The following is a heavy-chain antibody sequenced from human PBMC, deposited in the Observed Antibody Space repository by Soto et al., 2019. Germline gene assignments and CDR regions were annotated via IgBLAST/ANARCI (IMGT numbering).Heavy chain of an antibody. J-gene: IGHJ4*02. CDR2: VSSDGSST. Sequence: EVQLVESGGGLVQPGESLRLSCAASGFTFSSYWIHWIRQAPGKGLVWVSRVSSDGSSTVYATSVKGRLTISRDNAKNTLYLQMNSLSDEDTAVYYCARGLPNYSSFDSWGQGTLVTVSS. V-gene: IGHV3-74*01. CDR1: GFTFSSYW. CDR3: ARGLPNYSSFDS. D-gene: IGHD4-4*01.